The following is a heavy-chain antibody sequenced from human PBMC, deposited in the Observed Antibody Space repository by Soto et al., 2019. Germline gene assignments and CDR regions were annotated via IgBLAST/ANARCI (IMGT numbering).Heavy chain of an antibody. J-gene: IGHJ4*02. CDR1: GFTFSSYA. V-gene: IGHV3-23*01. CDR2: ISGSGGSK. Sequence: PGGSLRLSCAASGFTFSSYAMSWVRQAPGKGLEWVSAISGSGGSKYYADSVKGRFTISRDNSKNTLYLQMNSLRAEDTAVYYCAARHSYGYLSFDYCGQGTLVTVYS. D-gene: IGHD5-18*01. CDR3: AARHSYGYLSFDY.